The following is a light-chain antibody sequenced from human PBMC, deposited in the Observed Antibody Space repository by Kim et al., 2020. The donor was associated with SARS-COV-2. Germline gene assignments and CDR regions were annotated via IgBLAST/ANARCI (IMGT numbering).Light chain of an antibody. Sequence: ASVGDRFTITCRASQSIGGWLAWYQQKPGKAPKLLIYDASSVESGVPLRFSGSGSGTEFTLTISSLQPDDSATYYCQHHSTYPITCGQGTRLEIK. J-gene: IGKJ5*01. CDR2: DAS. CDR1: QSIGGW. CDR3: QHHSTYPIT. V-gene: IGKV1-5*01.